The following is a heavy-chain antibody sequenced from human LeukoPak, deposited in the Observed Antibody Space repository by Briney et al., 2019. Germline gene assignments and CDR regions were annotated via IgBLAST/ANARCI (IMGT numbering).Heavy chain of an antibody. Sequence: SETLSLTCTVSGGSISSYYWSWIRPPAGKGLEWIGRIYTSGSTNYNPSLKSRVTMSVDTSKNQFSLKLSSVTAADTAVYYCAREGDYYDSSTAPPFDYWGQGTLVTVSS. V-gene: IGHV4-4*07. D-gene: IGHD3-22*01. J-gene: IGHJ4*02. CDR2: IYTSGST. CDR3: AREGDYYDSSTAPPFDY. CDR1: GGSISSYY.